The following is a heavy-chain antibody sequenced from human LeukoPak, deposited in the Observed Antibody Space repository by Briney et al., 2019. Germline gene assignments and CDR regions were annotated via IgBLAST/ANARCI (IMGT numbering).Heavy chain of an antibody. CDR3: AREAGATISFDY. D-gene: IGHD1-26*01. CDR1: GFSFRSYS. V-gene: IGHV3-21*01. CDR2: ISSSSTYI. Sequence: GGSLRLSCAASGFSFRSYSMNWVRQAPGKGLEWVSFISSSSTYIYYADSMKGRFTISRDNAKNSLFLQMNSLRAEDTAVYYCAREAGATISFDYWGQGTLVTVSS. J-gene: IGHJ4*02.